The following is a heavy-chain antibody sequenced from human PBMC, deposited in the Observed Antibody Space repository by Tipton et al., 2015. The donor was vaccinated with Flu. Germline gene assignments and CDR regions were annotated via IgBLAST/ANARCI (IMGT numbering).Heavy chain of an antibody. J-gene: IGHJ3*02. CDR3: AGVGRELHNAFDI. D-gene: IGHD1-26*01. CDR2: INHSGST. V-gene: IGHV4-34*01. Sequence: TLSLTCAVYGGSFSGYYWSWIRQPPGKGLEWIGEINHSGSTNYNPSLKSRVTISVDTSKNQFSLKLSSVTAADTAVYYCAGVGRELHNAFDIWGQGTMVTVSS. CDR1: GGSFSGYY.